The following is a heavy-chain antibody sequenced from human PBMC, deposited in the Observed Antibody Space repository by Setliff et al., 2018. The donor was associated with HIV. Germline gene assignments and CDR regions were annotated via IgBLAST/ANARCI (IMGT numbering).Heavy chain of an antibody. Sequence: SETLSLTCTVSGGSISNSRYYWSWIRQPPGKGLEWIGEINHSGSTNYNPSLKSRVTISVDTSKNQFSLKLSSVTAADTAVYYCARDKTYCNYSRCSRAGWYFDLWGRGTLVTVSS. D-gene: IGHD2-2*01. CDR2: INHSGST. CDR1: GGSISNSRYY. V-gene: IGHV4-39*07. J-gene: IGHJ2*01. CDR3: ARDKTYCNYSRCSRAGWYFDL.